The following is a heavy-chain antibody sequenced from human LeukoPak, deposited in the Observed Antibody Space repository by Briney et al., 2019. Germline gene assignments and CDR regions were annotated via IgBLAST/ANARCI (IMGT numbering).Heavy chain of an antibody. CDR3: ARGYCSGGSCYGGFDY. D-gene: IGHD2-15*01. J-gene: IGHJ4*02. CDR2: ISSSSSYI. V-gene: IGHV3-21*01. CDR1: GFTFSSYS. Sequence: GGSLRLSCAASGFTFSSYSMNWVRQAPGKGLEWVSSISSSSSYIYYADSVKGRFTISRDNAKNSLYLQMNSLRAEGTAVYYCARGYCSGGSCYGGFDYWGQGTLVTVSS.